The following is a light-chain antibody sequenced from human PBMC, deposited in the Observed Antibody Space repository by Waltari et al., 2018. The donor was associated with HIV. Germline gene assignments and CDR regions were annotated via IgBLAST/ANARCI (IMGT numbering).Light chain of an antibody. J-gene: IGLJ2*01. Sequence: QSALAQPASVSGSPGQSITIPCTGTSCDVGGYNYVSWFQHHAGRAPLLIIYEVSDRPSRISKRFSGSKAGNAVSLSITGLESEEEADYYSSSYKSGGIILFGGGTKLTVL. CDR2: EVS. CDR3: SSYKSGGIIL. V-gene: IGLV2-14*01. CDR1: SCDVGGYNY.